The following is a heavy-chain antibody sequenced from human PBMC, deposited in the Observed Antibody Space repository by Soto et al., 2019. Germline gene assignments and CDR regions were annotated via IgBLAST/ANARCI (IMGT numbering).Heavy chain of an antibody. CDR1: GFTFSNYG. Sequence: GGSLRLSCAASGFTFSNYGMHWVRQAPGKGLEWVAVISFDGSNKYYADSVKGRFTISRDNSKNTLYLQMISLRAEDTAVYYCAKPQYYDSSGYLFDYWGQGTLVTVSS. V-gene: IGHV3-30*18. D-gene: IGHD3-22*01. J-gene: IGHJ4*02. CDR2: ISFDGSNK. CDR3: AKPQYYDSSGYLFDY.